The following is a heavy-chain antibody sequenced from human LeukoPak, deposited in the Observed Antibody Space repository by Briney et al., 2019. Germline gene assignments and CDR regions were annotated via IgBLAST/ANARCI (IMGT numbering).Heavy chain of an antibody. CDR3: ARGRSYYGSGSYFDP. J-gene: IGHJ5*02. D-gene: IGHD3-10*01. Sequence: SQTLSLTCTVSGGSISSGSYYWSWIRQPAGKGLEWIGRIYTSGSTNYNPSLKSRVTMSVDTSKNQFSLKLSSVTAADTAVYYCARGRSYYGSGSYFDPWGQGTLVTVSS. CDR1: GGSISSGSYY. V-gene: IGHV4-61*02. CDR2: IYTSGST.